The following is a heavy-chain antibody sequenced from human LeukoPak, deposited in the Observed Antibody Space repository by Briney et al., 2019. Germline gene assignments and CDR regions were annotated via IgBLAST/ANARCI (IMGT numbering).Heavy chain of an antibody. D-gene: IGHD3-9*01. Sequence: PGGSLRLSCSASGFIFSNYAMHWVRLTPGKGLEWAAIISYDGTRQYYADSVKGRFTISRDNSKNTLYLQMNGLRPEDTAVYYCARDGGDKTAHYGDQFDEWGQGTLVTVSS. CDR3: ARDGGDKTAHYGDQFDE. CDR2: ISYDGTRQ. CDR1: GFIFSNYA. V-gene: IGHV3-30*04. J-gene: IGHJ4*02.